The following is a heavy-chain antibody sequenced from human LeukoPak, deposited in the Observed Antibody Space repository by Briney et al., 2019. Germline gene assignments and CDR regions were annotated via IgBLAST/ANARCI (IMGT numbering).Heavy chain of an antibody. CDR1: GYTFSGCY. Sequence: GASVKVSCKASGYTFSGCYMHWFRHPPGQGLERMGWINPNSGDTHYSQKSQGRVIMTRDTYIRKAYMELNRLTSDDTAVYYCASGSSLDGSSGWPTHYYWGQGTLVTVSS. CDR2: INPNSGDT. D-gene: IGHD6-19*01. CDR3: ASGSSLDGSSGWPTHYY. V-gene: IGHV1-2*02. J-gene: IGHJ4*02.